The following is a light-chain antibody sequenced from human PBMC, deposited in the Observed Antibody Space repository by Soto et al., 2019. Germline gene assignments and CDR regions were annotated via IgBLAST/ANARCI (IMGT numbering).Light chain of an antibody. CDR2: GAS. J-gene: IGKJ5*01. V-gene: IGKV3-20*01. Sequence: EIVLTQSPGTLSLSPGEGATLSCRSSQYIATSYLAWYQQRRGQAPRLLIYGASSRATGIPDRFSGSGSGTDFTLTISRLEPEDFAVYYCQQYNNWPITFGQGTRLEIK. CDR1: QYIATSY. CDR3: QQYNNWPIT.